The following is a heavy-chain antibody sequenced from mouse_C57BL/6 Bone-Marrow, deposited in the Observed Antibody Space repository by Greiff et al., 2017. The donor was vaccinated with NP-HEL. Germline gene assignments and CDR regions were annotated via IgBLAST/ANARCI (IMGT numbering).Heavy chain of an antibody. V-gene: IGHV1-26*01. D-gene: IGHD3-2*02. CDR1: GYTFTDYY. CDR3: ARQLRLLWAMEY. Sequence: EVQLQQSGPELVKPGASVKISCKASGYTFTDYYMNWVKQSHGKSLEWIGDINPKNGGTSYNQKFKGKATLTVDKSSSTAYMELRRLTYEDSAVYYCARQLRLLWAMEYWGQGTSVTVSS. J-gene: IGHJ4*01. CDR2: INPKNGGT.